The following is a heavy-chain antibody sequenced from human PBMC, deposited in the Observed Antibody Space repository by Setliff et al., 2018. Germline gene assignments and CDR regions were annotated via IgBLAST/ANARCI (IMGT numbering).Heavy chain of an antibody. D-gene: IGHD3-22*01. CDR1: GYSISNGFY. CDR3: ARDPHYDPTYSLPGHAFDF. Sequence: SETLSLTCAVSGYSISNGFYWGWIRQSPVKGLEWIGSLFDGGSAYYSPSLKSRASISLXASKNQFALKLTSATXAXXAVYYCARDPHYDPTYSLPGHAFDFWGQGIMVTVSS. CDR2: LFDGGSA. J-gene: IGHJ3*01. V-gene: IGHV4-38-2*02.